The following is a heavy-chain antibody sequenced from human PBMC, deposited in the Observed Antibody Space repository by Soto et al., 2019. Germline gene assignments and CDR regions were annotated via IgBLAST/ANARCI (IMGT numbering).Heavy chain of an antibody. D-gene: IGHD4-17*01. Sequence: GGSLRLSCAASGFTFDDYAMHWVRQAPGKGLEWVSGISWNSGSIGYADSVKGRFTISRDNAKNSLYLQMNSLRAEDTALYYCAKDTLTVTTNYYYYGMDVWGQGTTVTVSS. V-gene: IGHV3-9*01. CDR3: AKDTLTVTTNYYYYGMDV. CDR1: GFTFDDYA. J-gene: IGHJ6*02. CDR2: ISWNSGSI.